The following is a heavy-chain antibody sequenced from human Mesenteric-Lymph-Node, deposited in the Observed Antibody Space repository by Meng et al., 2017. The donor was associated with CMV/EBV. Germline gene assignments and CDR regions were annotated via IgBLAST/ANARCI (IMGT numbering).Heavy chain of an antibody. CDR3: ARLVGATAGFDY. J-gene: IGHJ4*02. D-gene: IGHD1-26*01. Sequence: SETLSLTCTVSGGSISSSSYYWGWIRQPPGKGLEWLGSIYYSGSTYYNPSLKSRVTISVDTSKNQFSLKLSSVTAADTAVYYCARLVGATAGFDYWGQGTLVTVSS. V-gene: IGHV4-39*01. CDR1: GGSISSSSYY. CDR2: IYYSGST.